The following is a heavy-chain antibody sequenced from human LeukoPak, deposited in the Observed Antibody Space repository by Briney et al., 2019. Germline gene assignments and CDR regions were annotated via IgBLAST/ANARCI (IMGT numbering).Heavy chain of an antibody. CDR2: ISSDGSNK. CDR3: FSPGVTGKVY. V-gene: IGHV3-30-3*01. J-gene: IGHJ4*02. Sequence: AGGSLRLSCAASGFTFSNYAMHWVRQAPGKGLEWVAVISSDGSNKYYADSVKGRFTISRDNSKNTLYLQMNSLRAEDTAVYYCFSPGVTGKVYWGQGTLVTVSS. D-gene: IGHD1-1*01. CDR1: GFTFSNYA.